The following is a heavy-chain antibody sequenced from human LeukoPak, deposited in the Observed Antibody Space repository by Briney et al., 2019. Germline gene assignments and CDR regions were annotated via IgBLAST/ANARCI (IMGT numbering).Heavy chain of an antibody. V-gene: IGHV1-2*02. CDR2: INPNSGGT. CDR1: GYAFTGYY. D-gene: IGHD3-10*01. CDR3: ASSRALLWFGELFSEFDY. Sequence: ASVKVSCKASGYAFTGYYMHWVRHAPGQGLERRGWINPNSGGTNYAQKVQGRVTMTRDTSISTASMELNRLRSDDTAVYSCASSRALLWFGELFSEFDYWGQGTLVTVSS. J-gene: IGHJ4*02.